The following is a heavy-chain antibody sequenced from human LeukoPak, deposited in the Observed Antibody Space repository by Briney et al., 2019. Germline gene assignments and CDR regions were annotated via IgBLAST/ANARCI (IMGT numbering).Heavy chain of an antibody. CDR1: GGSMSSYY. CDR3: ARGNYYDSSTYYRAFDI. V-gene: IGHV4-59*01. D-gene: IGHD3-22*01. CDR2: IYYSGST. J-gene: IGHJ3*02. Sequence: PSETLSLTCTVSGGSMSSYYWNWIRQPPGKGLEWIGYIYYSGSTNYNPSLKSRVTISVDTSKNQFSLRLTSVTAADTAVYYCARGNYYDSSTYYRAFDIWGQGTTVTVSS.